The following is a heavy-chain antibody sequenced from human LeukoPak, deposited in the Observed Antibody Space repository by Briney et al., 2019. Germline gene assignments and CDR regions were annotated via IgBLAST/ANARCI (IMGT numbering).Heavy chain of an antibody. CDR2: ISAYNGKT. J-gene: IGHJ5*02. V-gene: IGHV1-18*01. D-gene: IGHD2-15*01. Sequence: ASVRVSCTASVYTFTSDGISWGRQAPGEGVERMGGISAYNGKTNYAQKLQGRVTINTDTATSTAYIERRSLRDGDTAVCNCGRDTPWVPIRNWFDPWGQGTLVTVSS. CDR3: GRDTPWVPIRNWFDP. CDR1: VYTFTSDG.